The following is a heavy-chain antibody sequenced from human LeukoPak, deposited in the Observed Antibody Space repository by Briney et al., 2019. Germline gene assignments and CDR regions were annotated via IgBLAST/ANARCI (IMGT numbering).Heavy chain of an antibody. J-gene: IGHJ4*02. CDR3: ARRGYSGYSPLDS. D-gene: IGHD5-12*01. CDR2: TSGSGGST. Sequence: PGGSLRLSCAASGFTFTTYAMSWVRQAPGKGLEWVSTTSGSGGSTYYADSVKGRFTISRDNSKNTLYLQMNSLRAEDTAVYYCARRGYSGYSPLDSWGQGTLVTVSS. CDR1: GFTFTTYA. V-gene: IGHV3-23*01.